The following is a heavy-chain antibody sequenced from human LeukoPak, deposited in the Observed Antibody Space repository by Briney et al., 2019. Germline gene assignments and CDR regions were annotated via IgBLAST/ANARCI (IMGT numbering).Heavy chain of an antibody. CDR3: ARGGYYHN. CDR2: ISYDGSNK. V-gene: IGHV3-30-3*01. J-gene: IGHJ4*02. D-gene: IGHD3-9*01. Sequence: GGSLRLSCAASGFTLSSYAMLWVRQAPGKGLEWVAVISYDGSNKYYADSVKGRFTISRDNSKNTLYLQMNSLRAEDTAVYYCARGGYYHNWGQGTLVTVSS. CDR1: GFTLSSYA.